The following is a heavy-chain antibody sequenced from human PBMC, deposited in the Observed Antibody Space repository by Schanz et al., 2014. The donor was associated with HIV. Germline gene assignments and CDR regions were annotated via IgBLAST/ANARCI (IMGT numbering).Heavy chain of an antibody. V-gene: IGHV1-69*06. CDR3: ARTYTGDWSTGAD. D-gene: IGHD2-21*02. J-gene: IGHJ4*02. CDR2: IIPIFDTT. CDR1: GGTFSSSA. Sequence: QVQLVRSGAEVKKPGSSVKVSCKASGGTFSSSAISWVRQAPGQGLEWMGGIIPIFDTTNYAQKFQGRVTITADKSTSTVYMDLSSLRSEDTAVYYCARTYTGDWSTGADWGQGTLVTVSS.